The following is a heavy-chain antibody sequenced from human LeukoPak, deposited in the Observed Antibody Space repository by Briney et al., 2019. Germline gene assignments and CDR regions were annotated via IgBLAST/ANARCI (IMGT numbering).Heavy chain of an antibody. Sequence: SGTLSLTCAVSGGSISSSNWWSWVRQPPGKGLEWIGEIYHSGSTNYNPSLKSRVTISVDKSKNQFSLKLSSVTAADTAVYYCARGLGYYYDSSGTNWFDPWGQGTLVTVSS. CDR2: IYHSGST. V-gene: IGHV4-4*02. CDR1: GGSISSSNW. D-gene: IGHD3-22*01. J-gene: IGHJ5*02. CDR3: ARGLGYYYDSSGTNWFDP.